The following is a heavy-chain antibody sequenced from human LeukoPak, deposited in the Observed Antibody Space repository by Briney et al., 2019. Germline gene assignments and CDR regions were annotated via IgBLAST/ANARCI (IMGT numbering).Heavy chain of an antibody. Sequence: SETLSLTCTVSGGSISSYYWSWIRQPPGKGLEWIGYIYYSGSTNYNPSLNSRVTISLDTSRNQFSLKLSSVTAADTAVYYCARDGAVDILTGYGAFDMWGQGTMVTVSS. V-gene: IGHV4-59*01. CDR3: ARDGAVDILTGYGAFDM. D-gene: IGHD3-9*01. CDR2: IYYSGST. CDR1: GGSISSYY. J-gene: IGHJ3*02.